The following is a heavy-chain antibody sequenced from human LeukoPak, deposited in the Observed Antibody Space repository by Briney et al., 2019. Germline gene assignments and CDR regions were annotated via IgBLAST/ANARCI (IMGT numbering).Heavy chain of an antibody. CDR2: ISAYNGNT. CDR3: AIPRAVAGTDYFDY. V-gene: IGHV1-18*01. Sequence: ASVKVSCKASGYTFTSYGISWVRQAPGQGLEWMGWISAYNGNTNYAQKLQGRVTMTTDTSTSTAYMELRSLRSDDTAVYYCAIPRAVAGTDYFDYWGQGTLVTVSS. CDR1: GYTFTSYG. J-gene: IGHJ4*02. D-gene: IGHD6-19*01.